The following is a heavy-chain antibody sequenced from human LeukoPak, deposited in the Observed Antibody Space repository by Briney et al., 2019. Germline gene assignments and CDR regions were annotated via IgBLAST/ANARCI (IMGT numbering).Heavy chain of an antibody. CDR1: GYTFTGYY. Sequence: ASVKVSCKASGYTFTGYYMHLVRQAPGQGLEWMGWINPNSGGTNYAQKFQGRVTMTRDTSISTAYMELSRLRSDDTAVYYCARLSPGYCSSTSCYTGAFDIWGQGTMVTVSS. CDR2: INPNSGGT. V-gene: IGHV1-2*02. D-gene: IGHD2-2*02. J-gene: IGHJ3*02. CDR3: ARLSPGYCSSTSCYTGAFDI.